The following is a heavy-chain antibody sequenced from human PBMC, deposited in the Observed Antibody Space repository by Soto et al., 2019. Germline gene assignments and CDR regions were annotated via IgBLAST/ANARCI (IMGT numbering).Heavy chain of an antibody. V-gene: IGHV4-39*01. D-gene: IGHD3-9*01. J-gene: IGHJ4*02. Sequence: SETLSLTCTVSGGSISSSSYYWGWIRQPPGKGLEWIGSIYYSGSTYYNPSLKSRVTISVDTSKNQFSLKLSSVTAADTAVYYCARLARLEDWLSPGGYFDYWGQGTLVTVSS. CDR1: GGSISSSSYY. CDR2: IYYSGST. CDR3: ARLARLEDWLSPGGYFDY.